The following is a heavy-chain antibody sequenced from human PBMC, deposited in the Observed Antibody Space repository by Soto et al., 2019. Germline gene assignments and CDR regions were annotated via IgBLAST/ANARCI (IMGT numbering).Heavy chain of an antibody. D-gene: IGHD3-22*01. CDR3: AREDTMVVGFDY. V-gene: IGHV4-59*01. J-gene: IGHJ4*02. CDR1: GGSISSYY. Sequence: PSETLCLTCTVSGGSISSYYWSWIRQPPGKGLEWIGYVYYSGSTNYNPSLKSRVSISVDTSKNQFSLKLSSVTAADTAVYYCAREDTMVVGFDYWGQGTLVTVSS. CDR2: VYYSGST.